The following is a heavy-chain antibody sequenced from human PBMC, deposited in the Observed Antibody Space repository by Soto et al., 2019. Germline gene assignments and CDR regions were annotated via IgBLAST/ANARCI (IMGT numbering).Heavy chain of an antibody. V-gene: IGHV4-31*03. CDR3: ARVGGINWFDP. CDR1: GGSISSGGYY. D-gene: IGHD1-20*01. J-gene: IGHJ5*02. Sequence: QVQLQASGPGLVKPSQTLSLTCTVSGGSISSGGYYWSWIRQHPGKGLEWIGYIYYSGGTYYNPPLKSRVTISVATSKNQFSLKLSSVTAADTAVYYCARVGGINWFDPWGQGTLVTVSS. CDR2: IYYSGGT.